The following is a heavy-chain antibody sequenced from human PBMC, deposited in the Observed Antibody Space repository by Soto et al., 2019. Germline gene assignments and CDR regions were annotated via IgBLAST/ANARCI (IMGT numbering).Heavy chain of an antibody. CDR1: GYTFTSRD. Sequence: QVQLVQSGAEVKRPGATVKVSCKASGYTFTSRDINWVRQATGQGLEWMGWMNPTSGNTGYAQKFHGRGSMTRNTSIDTGYMELSSRRSEGTAVYFCARGDYGWGSYYGRGAYFEFWGQGTLITVSS. J-gene: IGHJ4*02. CDR2: MNPTSGNT. D-gene: IGHD3-10*01. CDR3: ARGDYGWGSYYGRGAYFEF. V-gene: IGHV1-8*02.